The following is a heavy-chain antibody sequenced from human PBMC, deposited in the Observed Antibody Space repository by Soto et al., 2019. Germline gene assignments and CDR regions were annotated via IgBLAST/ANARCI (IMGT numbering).Heavy chain of an antibody. J-gene: IGHJ5*02. CDR1: GYTFTSYG. V-gene: IGHV1-18*01. Sequence: XSVEVSCKASGYTFTSYGISWVRQAPGHGLEWMGWISAYNGNTNYAQKLQGRVTMTTDTSTSTAYMELRSLRSDDTAVYYCARTSTYYYDSSGYLNNWFDHWGQGNLATVSS. CDR2: ISAYNGNT. CDR3: ARTSTYYYDSSGYLNNWFDH. D-gene: IGHD3-22*01.